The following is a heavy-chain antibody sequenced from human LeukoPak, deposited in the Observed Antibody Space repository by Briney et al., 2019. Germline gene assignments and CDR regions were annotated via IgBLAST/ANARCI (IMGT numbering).Heavy chain of an antibody. J-gene: IGHJ6*03. V-gene: IGHV4-59*01. CDR2: IYYSGST. D-gene: IGHD2-15*01. Sequence: SETLSLTCTVSGGSISSYYWSWIRQPPGKGLEWIGYIYYSGSTNYNPSLKSRVTISVDTSKNQFSLKLSSVTAADTAVYYCARSVEGYCSGGSCYSYYYYMYVWGKGTTVTVSS. CDR3: ARSVEGYCSGGSCYSYYYYMYV. CDR1: GGSISSYY.